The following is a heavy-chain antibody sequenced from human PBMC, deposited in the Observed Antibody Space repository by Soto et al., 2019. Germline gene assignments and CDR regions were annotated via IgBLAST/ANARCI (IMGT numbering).Heavy chain of an antibody. V-gene: IGHV4-61*08. CDR2: TYDSGTP. J-gene: IGHJ5*02. Sequence: SETLSLTCTVSGASISSGDYYWSWIRQPPGKGLDWIGYTYDSGTPNSSHSLKSRVVTLIDTSKNQFSLRLQSVTAADTAVYYFARVNSGGSCSGGPCSNWFDPWGQGTQVTVSS. D-gene: IGHD2-15*01. CDR3: ARVNSGGSCSGGPCSNWFDP. CDR1: GASISSGDYY.